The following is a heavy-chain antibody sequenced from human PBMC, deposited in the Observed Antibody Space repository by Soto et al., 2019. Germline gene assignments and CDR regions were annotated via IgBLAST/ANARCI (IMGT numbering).Heavy chain of an antibody. Sequence: QVQLVQSGAEVKKPGSSVKVSCKASGGTFSSYTISWVRQAPGQGLEWMGRIIPILGIANYAQKFQGRVTITADKSTSTAYMELSSLRSEDTAVYYCARENHRDYYGSGSYSYYCGMDVWGQGTTVTVSS. CDR3: ARENHRDYYGSGSYSYYCGMDV. D-gene: IGHD3-10*01. CDR2: IIPILGIA. V-gene: IGHV1-69*08. J-gene: IGHJ6*02. CDR1: GGTFSSYT.